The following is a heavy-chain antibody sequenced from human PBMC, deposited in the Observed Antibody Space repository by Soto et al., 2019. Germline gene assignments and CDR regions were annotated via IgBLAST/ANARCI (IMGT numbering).Heavy chain of an antibody. CDR1: GFTFSSYW. Sequence: EVQLVESGGGLVQPGGSLRLSCAASGFTFSSYWMSWVRQAPGKGLEWVANIKQDGSEKYYVDSVRGRFTISRDNSKNTLYLQMNSLRAEDTAVYYCAKGAPLGYWGQGTLVTVSS. D-gene: IGHD1-26*01. J-gene: IGHJ4*02. V-gene: IGHV3-7*01. CDR2: IKQDGSEK. CDR3: AKGAPLGY.